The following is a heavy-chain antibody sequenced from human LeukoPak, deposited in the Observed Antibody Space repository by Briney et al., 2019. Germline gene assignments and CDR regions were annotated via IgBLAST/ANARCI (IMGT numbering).Heavy chain of an antibody. V-gene: IGHV3-23*01. CDR3: AKDLPATYYYGSGSYYNWNAFDI. CDR1: GFTFSSYA. Sequence: GGSLRLSCAASGFTFSSYAMSWVRQAPGKGLEWASAISGSGGSTYYADSVKGRFTISRDNSKNTLYLQMNSLRAEDTAVYYCAKDLPATYYYGSGSYYNWNAFDIWGQGTMVTVSS. CDR2: ISGSGGST. D-gene: IGHD3-10*01. J-gene: IGHJ3*02.